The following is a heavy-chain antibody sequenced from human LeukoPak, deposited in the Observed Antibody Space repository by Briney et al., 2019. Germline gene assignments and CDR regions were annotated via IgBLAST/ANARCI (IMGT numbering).Heavy chain of an antibody. V-gene: IGHV1-69*02. CDR3: ARPGRYCSSTCCYNYFDC. J-gene: IGHJ4*02. CDR2: IIPILGIA. CDR1: GGTFSIYT. D-gene: IGHD2-2*02. Sequence: ASVKVSCKASGGTFSIYTISWVRQAPGQGLEWMGRIIPILGIANYAQKFQGRVTITPDKSTSTAYLELSSLRWEDTAVYYCARPGRYCSSTCCYNYFDCWGQGTLVSVSS.